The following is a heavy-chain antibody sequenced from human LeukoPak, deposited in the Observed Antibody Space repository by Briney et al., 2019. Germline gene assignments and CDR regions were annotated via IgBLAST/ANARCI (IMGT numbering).Heavy chain of an antibody. D-gene: IGHD1-20*01. CDR1: GFTFINYW. CDR3: ARPQYNWNDGDAFDI. Sequence: GGSLRLSCAASGFTFINYWMSWVRQAPGKGLEWVANIKQDGSEICYVDSVKGRFTFSRDNANNSLYLQMNSLRAEDTAVYYCARPQYNWNDGDAFDIWGQGTMVTVSS. V-gene: IGHV3-7*01. CDR2: IKQDGSEI. J-gene: IGHJ3*02.